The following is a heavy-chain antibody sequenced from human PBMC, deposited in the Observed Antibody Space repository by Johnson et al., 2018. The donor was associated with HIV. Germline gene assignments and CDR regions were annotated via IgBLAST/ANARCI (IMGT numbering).Heavy chain of an antibody. V-gene: IGHV3-15*01. CDR3: TTDLEYYYGAGRLDAFDM. CDR1: GFTFSNAW. Sequence: MLLVESGGGLVKPGGSLRLPCAASGFTFSNAWMTLVRQAPGKGLEWVGRIKSKSDGGTIDYNAPVKGRFTISRDDSKNTLYLQMNSLKTEDTAVDYCTTDLEYYYGAGRLDAFDMWGQGTMVTVSS. D-gene: IGHD3-10*01. CDR2: IKSKSDGGTI. J-gene: IGHJ3*02.